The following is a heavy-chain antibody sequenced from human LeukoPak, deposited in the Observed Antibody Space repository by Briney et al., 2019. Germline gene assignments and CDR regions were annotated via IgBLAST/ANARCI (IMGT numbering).Heavy chain of an antibody. CDR3: AKDQLDYGDYYYYGMDV. J-gene: IGHJ6*02. Sequence: GGSLRLSCAASGFTFSSYAMSWVRQAPGKGLEWVSAISGSGGSTYYADSVKGRFTISRDNSENTLYLQMNSLRAEDTAVYYCAKDQLDYGDYYYYGMDVWGQGTTVTVSS. CDR2: ISGSGGST. V-gene: IGHV3-23*01. D-gene: IGHD4-17*01. CDR1: GFTFSSYA.